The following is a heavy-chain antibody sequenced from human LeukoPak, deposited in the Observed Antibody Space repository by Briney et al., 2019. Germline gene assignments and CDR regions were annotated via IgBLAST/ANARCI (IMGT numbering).Heavy chain of an antibody. Sequence: GGSLRLSCAVSGFTFSGFWMSWSRQAPGKGLEWVASINSDGSEGYYADVVKGRFTISRDNAKNSLYLQINSLRAEDTAVYYCAKDQLTGGYNYGYGTFDILGQGTMVTVSS. CDR3: AKDQLTGGYNYGYGTFDI. CDR2: INSDGSEG. CDR1: GFTFSGFW. V-gene: IGHV3-7*03. D-gene: IGHD5-18*01. J-gene: IGHJ3*02.